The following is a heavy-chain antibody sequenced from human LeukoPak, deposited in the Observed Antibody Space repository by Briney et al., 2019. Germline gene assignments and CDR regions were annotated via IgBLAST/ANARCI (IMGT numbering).Heavy chain of an antibody. CDR2: IYYSGST. CDR1: GYSISSGYY. D-gene: IGHD3-3*01. CDR3: ARRTPSYNFWSNYHP. V-gene: IGHV4-38-2*02. J-gene: IGHJ5*02. Sequence: SETLSLTCTVSGYSISSGYYWGWIRQPPGKGLEWIGSIYYSGSTYYNPSLKSRVTMSVDTSKNQFSLKLTSVTAADTAVYYCARRTPSYNFWSNYHPWGQGTLVTVSS.